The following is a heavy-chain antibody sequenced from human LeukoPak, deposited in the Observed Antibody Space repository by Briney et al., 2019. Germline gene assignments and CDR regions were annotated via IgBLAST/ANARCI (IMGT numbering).Heavy chain of an antibody. CDR2: IIPIFGTA. V-gene: IGHV1-69*05. CDR1: GYTFTSYA. Sequence: SVKVSCKASGYTFTSYAISWVRQAPGQGLEWMGGIIPIFGTANYAQKFQGRVTITTDESTSTAYMELSSLRSEDTAVYYCARDASGSGWLDYWGQGTLFTVSS. CDR3: ARDASGSGWLDY. D-gene: IGHD6-19*01. J-gene: IGHJ4*02.